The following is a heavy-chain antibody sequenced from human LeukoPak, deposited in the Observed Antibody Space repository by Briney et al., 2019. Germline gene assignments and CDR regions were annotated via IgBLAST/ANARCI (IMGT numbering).Heavy chain of an antibody. Sequence: GGSLRLSCATSGFTFSSNWMSWVRHVPGRGLDWVANIKPDGSAEYYAASVKGQFTVSRDNAKSSLYLQMNSLRVEDTAVYYCARANNSSWHNWGQGTLVTVSS. J-gene: IGHJ4*02. CDR3: ARANNSSWHN. D-gene: IGHD6-13*01. CDR2: IKPDGSAE. V-gene: IGHV3-7*01. CDR1: GFTFSSNW.